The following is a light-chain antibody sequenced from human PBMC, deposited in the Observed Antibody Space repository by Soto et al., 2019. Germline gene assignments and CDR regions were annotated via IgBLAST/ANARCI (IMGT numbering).Light chain of an antibody. J-gene: IGKJ2*01. CDR2: AAS. V-gene: IGKV1-39*01. Sequence: DLPMTQSPSSLSASVGDRVTITCRASQSISSYLNWYQQKPGKATKLLIYAASSLQSGVPSRFSGSGSATDLTLTISSLQPEDFATYYCPQSYSTPPYTFGQGTKLEIK. CDR3: PQSYSTPPYT. CDR1: QSISSY.